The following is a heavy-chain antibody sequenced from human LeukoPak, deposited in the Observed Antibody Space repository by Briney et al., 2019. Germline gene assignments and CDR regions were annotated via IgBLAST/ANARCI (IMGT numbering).Heavy chain of an antibody. V-gene: IGHV3-7*01. D-gene: IGHD6-13*01. Sequence: PGGSLRLSCAASGFTFSSYWMSWVRQAPGKGLEWVANIKQDGSEKYYVDSVKGRFTISRDNAKNSLYLQMNSLRAEDTAVYYCARDPGYSSSWYYYYYYMDVWGKGTTVTISS. CDR3: ARDPGYSSSWYYYYYYMDV. J-gene: IGHJ6*03. CDR2: IKQDGSEK. CDR1: GFTFSSYW.